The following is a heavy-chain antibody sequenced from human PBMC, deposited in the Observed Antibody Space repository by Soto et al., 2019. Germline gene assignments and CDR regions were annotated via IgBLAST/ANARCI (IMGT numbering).Heavy chain of an antibody. CDR1: GYTLTSYY. CDR2: INPSGGST. Sequence: ASVKVSCKASGYTLTSYYMHWVRQAPGQGLEWMGIINPSGGSTSYAQKFQGRVTMTRDTSTSTVYMELSSLRSEDTAVYYCAREGFLDTAMGYWGQGTLVTVSS. J-gene: IGHJ4*02. D-gene: IGHD5-18*01. CDR3: AREGFLDTAMGY. V-gene: IGHV1-46*01.